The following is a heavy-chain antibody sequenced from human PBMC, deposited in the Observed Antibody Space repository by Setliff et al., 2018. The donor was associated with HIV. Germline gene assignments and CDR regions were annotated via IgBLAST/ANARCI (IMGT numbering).Heavy chain of an antibody. V-gene: IGHV4-39*07. CDR2: IYHDGTT. D-gene: IGHD6-19*01. CDR1: GGSINSSSYY. Sequence: ETLSLTCSVSGGSINSSSYYWAWVRQPPGNELEWIGSIYHDGTTHYRSSLRSRAAISIDTSKSQISLKVRSVTAADTAVYFCAGHPVTSGWLSLNWFDPWGQGILVTVSS. J-gene: IGHJ5*01. CDR3: AGHPVTSGWLSLNWFDP.